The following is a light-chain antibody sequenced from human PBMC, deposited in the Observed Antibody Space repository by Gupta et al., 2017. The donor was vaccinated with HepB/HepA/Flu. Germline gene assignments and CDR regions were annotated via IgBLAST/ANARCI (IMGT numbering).Light chain of an antibody. CDR3: QEYGGSSCS. CDR1: QSVVVDD. CDR2: AAS. J-gene: IGKJ2*04. V-gene: IGKV3-20*01. Sequence: EIVLTQSPGTLSLSPGERTTLSCRASQSVVVDDLAWFQQRPGQAPRLLIYAASTRAAGIPDRFSGSGSGTDFTLTISRLEPEDFGVYYCQEYGGSSCSFGQGTKLDIK.